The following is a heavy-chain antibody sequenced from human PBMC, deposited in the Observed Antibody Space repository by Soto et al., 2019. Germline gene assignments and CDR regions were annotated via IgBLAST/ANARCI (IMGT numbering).Heavy chain of an antibody. CDR1: GFTFSNAW. J-gene: IGHJ6*02. V-gene: IGHV3-15*01. CDR3: TTGGPFDPQPDYYYYGMDV. Sequence: PGGSLRLSCAASGFTFSNAWMSWVRQAPGKGLEWVGRIKSKTDGGTTDYAAPVKGRFTISRDDSKNTLYLQMNSLKTEDTAVYYCTTGGPFDPQPDYYYYGMDVWGQGTKVTVSS. D-gene: IGHD3-9*01. CDR2: IKSKTDGGTT.